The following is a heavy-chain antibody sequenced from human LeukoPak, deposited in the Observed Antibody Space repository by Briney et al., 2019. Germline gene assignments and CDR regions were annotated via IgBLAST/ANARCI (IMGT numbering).Heavy chain of an antibody. CDR3: ATGGMWFNH. Sequence: GGSLRLSCAASGFTVSSDYMSWVRQAPGKGLEWVSIIYSGGSTFYADSVKGRFSISRDNSKNTLYLQMNSLRAEDTALHCCATGGMWFNHWGQGTLVTVSS. CDR1: GFTVSSDY. CDR2: IYSGGST. V-gene: IGHV3-53*01. D-gene: IGHD6-13*01. J-gene: IGHJ5*02.